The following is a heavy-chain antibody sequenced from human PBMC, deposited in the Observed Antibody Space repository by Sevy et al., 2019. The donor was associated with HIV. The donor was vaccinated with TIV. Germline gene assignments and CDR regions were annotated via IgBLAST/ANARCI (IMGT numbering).Heavy chain of an antibody. CDR1: GFTFSSYA. Sequence: GGSLRLSCAASGFTFSSYAMHWVRQAPGKRLEWVAVISYDGSNKYYADSVKGRFAISRDNSKNTLYLQMNSLRAEDTAVYYCARDSNGSGSYWYYYYYGMDVWGQGTTVTVSS. CDR3: ARDSNGSGSYWYYYYYGMDV. D-gene: IGHD3-10*01. J-gene: IGHJ6*02. V-gene: IGHV3-30*09. CDR2: ISYDGSNK.